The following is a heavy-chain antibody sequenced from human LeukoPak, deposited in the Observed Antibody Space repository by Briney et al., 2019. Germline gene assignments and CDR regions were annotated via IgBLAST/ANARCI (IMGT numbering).Heavy chain of an antibody. CDR3: ARVVSGITIFGVVIAHFDY. Sequence: SETLSLTCAVYGGSFSGYYWSWIRQPPGKGLEWIGEINHSGSTNYNPSLKSRVTISVDTSKNQFSLKLSSVTAADTAVYYCARVVSGITIFGVVIAHFDYWGRGTLVTVSS. CDR2: INHSGST. J-gene: IGHJ4*02. D-gene: IGHD3-3*01. CDR1: GGSFSGYY. V-gene: IGHV4-34*01.